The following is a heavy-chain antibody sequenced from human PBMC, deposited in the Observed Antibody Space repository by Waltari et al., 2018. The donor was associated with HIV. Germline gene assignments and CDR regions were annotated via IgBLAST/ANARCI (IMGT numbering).Heavy chain of an antibody. CDR2: IYYCGRT. V-gene: IGHV4-31*03. CDR3: ARDIRGSSWTDLYNWFDP. J-gene: IGHJ5*02. Sequence: QVQLQESGPGLVKPSQTLSLTCTVSGGSISSGGYSWSWIRQHPGKGLEWIGYIYYCGRTYYNPSLKSRVTISGDTSKNQFSLKLSSVTAADTAVYYCARDIRGSSWTDLYNWFDPWGQGTLVTVSS. CDR1: GGSISSGGYS. D-gene: IGHD6-13*01.